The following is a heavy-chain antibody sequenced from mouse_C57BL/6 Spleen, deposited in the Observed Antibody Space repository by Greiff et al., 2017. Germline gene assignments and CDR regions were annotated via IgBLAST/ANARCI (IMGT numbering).Heavy chain of an antibody. V-gene: IGHV5-6*02. CDR3: ARREGEAMDY. CDR1: GFTFSSYG. CDR2: ISSGGSYT. J-gene: IGHJ4*01. Sequence: EVMLVESGGDLVKPGGSLKLSCAASGFTFSSYGMSWVRQTPDKRLEWVATISSGGSYTYYPDSVKGRFTISRDNAKNTLYLQMSSLKSEDTAMYYCARREGEAMDYWGQGTSVTVSS.